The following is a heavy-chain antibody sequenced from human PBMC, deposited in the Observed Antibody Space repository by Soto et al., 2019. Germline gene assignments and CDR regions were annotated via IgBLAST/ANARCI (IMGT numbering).Heavy chain of an antibody. CDR1: GYIFNNYG. CDR2: IGPYLGKT. CDR3: ARCYCSVGSCFTCWHFDL. J-gene: IGHJ2*01. V-gene: IGHV1-18*01. D-gene: IGHD6-19*01. Sequence: QGQLVQSGAEVRKPGASVKVSCQASGYIFNNYGLSWVRQVPGQGLDWVGWIGPYLGKTDYAQKYRHRVTMTADPTTNTAYMELRSLTSDDSAFYYCARCYCSVGSCFTCWHFDLWGRGTLVTVSS.